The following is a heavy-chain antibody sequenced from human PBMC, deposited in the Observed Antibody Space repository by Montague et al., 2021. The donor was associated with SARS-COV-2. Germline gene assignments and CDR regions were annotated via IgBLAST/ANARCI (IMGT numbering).Heavy chain of an antibody. Sequence: SPRLSCAASGFTFSSYAMSWVRQAPGKGLEWVSAISGSGGSTYYADSVKGRFTISRDNSKNTLYLQMNSLRAEDTAVYYCAKDQFVYDFWSGYGTIDYWGQGTLVTVSS. CDR2: ISGSGGST. V-gene: IGHV3-23*01. CDR1: GFTFSSYA. J-gene: IGHJ4*02. D-gene: IGHD3-3*01. CDR3: AKDQFVYDFWSGYGTIDY.